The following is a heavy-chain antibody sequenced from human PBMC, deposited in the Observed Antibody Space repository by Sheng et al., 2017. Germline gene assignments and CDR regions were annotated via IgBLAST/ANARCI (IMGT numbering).Heavy chain of an antibody. V-gene: IGHV4-38-2*01. CDR1: GYSISSGFY. CDR2: IPWWRH. Sequence: QVQLQESGPRLVRPFGDPCPLTCAVSGYSISSGFYWGWIRPDPPEGTGMDWQYIPWWRHLRQPVAPRIAQLVADTSKNHFSLALTSVTAADTATYYCARLVHSNYADFWGQGILVTVSS. CDR3: ARLVHSNYADF. J-gene: IGHJ4*02. D-gene: IGHD2-2*01.